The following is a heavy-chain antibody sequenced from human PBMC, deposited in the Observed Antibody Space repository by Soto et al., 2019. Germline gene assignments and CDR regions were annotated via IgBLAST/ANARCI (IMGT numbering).Heavy chain of an antibody. D-gene: IGHD3-9*01. CDR1: GFTFSNYG. Sequence: GGSLRLSCVASGFTFSNYGMNWVRQAPGKGLEWVSTISREGNNTHYADSVKGRFTISRDNSKDTLYIEMNSLRAEDTAVYFCAKDSSTGYTDYWGQGTVVTVSS. J-gene: IGHJ4*02. V-gene: IGHV3-23*01. CDR3: AKDSSTGYTDY. CDR2: ISREGNNT.